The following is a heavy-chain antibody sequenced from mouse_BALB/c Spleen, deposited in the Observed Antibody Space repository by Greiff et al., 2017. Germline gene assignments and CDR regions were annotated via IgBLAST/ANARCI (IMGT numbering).Heavy chain of an antibody. J-gene: IGHJ2*01. V-gene: IGHV5-17*02. Sequence: EVMLVESGGGLVQPGGSRKLSCAASGFTFSSFGMHWVRQAPEKGLEWVAYISSGSSTIYYADTVKGRFTISRDNPKNTLFLQMTSLRSEDTAMYYCARRDGYYAPFDYWGQGTTLTVSS. D-gene: IGHD2-3*01. CDR3: ARRDGYYAPFDY. CDR2: ISSGSSTI. CDR1: GFTFSSFG.